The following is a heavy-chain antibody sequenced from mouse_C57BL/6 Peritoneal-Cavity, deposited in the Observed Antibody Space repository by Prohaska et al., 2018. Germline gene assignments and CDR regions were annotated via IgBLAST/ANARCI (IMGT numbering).Heavy chain of an antibody. CDR2: INPERSTI. D-gene: IGHD1-1*01. CDR3: ARTLPESFGY. V-gene: IGHV4-1*01. CDR1: GIDFSRYW. Sequence: EVKLLQSGGGLVQPGGSPKLSCAASGIDFSRYWMSWVRRAPGKGLEWIGEINPERSTINYAPSLKDKFIISRDNAKNTLYLQMSKGRSENTALYYSARTLPESFGYRDQYTTLAV. J-gene: IGHJ2*01.